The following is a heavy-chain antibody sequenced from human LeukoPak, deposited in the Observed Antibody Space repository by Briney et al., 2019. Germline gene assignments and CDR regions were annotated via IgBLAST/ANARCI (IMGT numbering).Heavy chain of an antibody. J-gene: IGHJ4*02. Sequence: SSETLSLTCTVSGGSISSYYWSWIRQPPGKGLEWIGYIYYSGGTSYSPSLKSRVTMSVDTSKNQFSLKMSSVTAADTAVYYCARDLGYSSGWYDYWGQGTLVTVSS. CDR2: IYYSGGT. CDR1: GGSISSYY. D-gene: IGHD6-19*01. V-gene: IGHV4-59*01. CDR3: ARDLGYSSGWYDY.